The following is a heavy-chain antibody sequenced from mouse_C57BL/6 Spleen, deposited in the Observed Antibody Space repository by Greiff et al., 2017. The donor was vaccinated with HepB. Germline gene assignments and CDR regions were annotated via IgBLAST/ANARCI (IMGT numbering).Heavy chain of an antibody. CDR2: ISSGGDYI. V-gene: IGHV5-9-1*02. J-gene: IGHJ2*01. D-gene: IGHD2-4*01. Sequence: EVQWVESGEGLVKPGGSLKLSCAASGFTFSSYAMSWVRQTPEKRLEWVAYISSGGDYIYYADTVKGRFTISRDNARNTLYLQMSSLKSEDTAMYYCTRGGPLYYDYDGLYFDYWGQGTTLTVSS. CDR1: GFTFSSYA. CDR3: TRGGPLYYDYDGLYFDY.